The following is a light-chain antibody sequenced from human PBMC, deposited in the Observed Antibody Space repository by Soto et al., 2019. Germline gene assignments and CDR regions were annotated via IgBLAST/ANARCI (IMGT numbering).Light chain of an antibody. Sequence: EIVMTQSPATLSVSPGERATLSCRASQSVSYNLAWYQQKPGQGPRLLIYGAFTRATGIPARFSGSGFGTELTLTISSLQSEDFAVYYCQQYKNWPPLTFGGGTKVEIK. CDR3: QQYKNWPPLT. CDR2: GAF. V-gene: IGKV3-15*01. CDR1: QSVSYN. J-gene: IGKJ4*01.